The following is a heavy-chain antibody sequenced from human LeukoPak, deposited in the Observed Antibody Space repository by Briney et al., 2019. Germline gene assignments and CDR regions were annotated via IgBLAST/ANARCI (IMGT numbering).Heavy chain of an antibody. CDR3: ARGSGSSGYFDY. J-gene: IGHJ4*02. CDR1: GYTFTCYY. D-gene: IGHD1-26*01. V-gene: IGHV1-2*02. CDR2: INPNSGGT. Sequence: ASVKVSCKASGYTFTCYYMHWVRQAPGQGLEWMGWINPNSGGTNYAQKFQGRVTMTRDTSISTAYMELSRLRSDDTAVYYCARGSGSSGYFDYWGQGTLVTVSS.